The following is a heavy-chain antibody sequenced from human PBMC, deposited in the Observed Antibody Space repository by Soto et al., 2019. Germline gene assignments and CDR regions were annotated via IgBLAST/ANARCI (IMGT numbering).Heavy chain of an antibody. Sequence: GGSLGLSCAASGFTFSSYAMSWVRQAPGKGLERVSAISGSGGSTYYADSVKGRFTISRDNSKNTLYLQMNSLRAEDTAVYYCAKGMVVAAKTPYYYGMDVWGQGTTVSVSS. D-gene: IGHD2-15*01. J-gene: IGHJ6*02. CDR1: GFTFSSYA. CDR2: ISGSGGST. CDR3: AKGMVVAAKTPYYYGMDV. V-gene: IGHV3-23*01.